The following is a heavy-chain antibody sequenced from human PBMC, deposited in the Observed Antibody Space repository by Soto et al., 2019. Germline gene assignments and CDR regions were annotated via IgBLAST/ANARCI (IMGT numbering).Heavy chain of an antibody. CDR2: IYYSGST. Sequence: QLQLQESGPGLVKPSETRSLTCTVSGGSISSSSYYWGWIRQPPGKGLEWFGSIYYSGSTYYNPSLKSRVTISVDTSKNQFSLKLSSVTAADTAVYYCARLSPTYYDILTGYYRAVYYFDYWGQGTLVTVSS. CDR1: GGSISSSSYY. V-gene: IGHV4-39*01. D-gene: IGHD3-9*01. J-gene: IGHJ4*02. CDR3: ARLSPTYYDILTGYYRAVYYFDY.